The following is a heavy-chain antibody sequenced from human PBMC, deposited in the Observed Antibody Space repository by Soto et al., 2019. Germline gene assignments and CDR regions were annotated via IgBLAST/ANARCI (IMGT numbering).Heavy chain of an antibody. CDR2: ISSSSSTI. CDR1: GFTFSSYS. V-gene: IGHV3-48*01. CDR3: ALHSRDRDYTDI. Sequence: PGGSLRLSCAASGFTFSSYSMNWVRQAPGKGLEWVSYISSSSSTIYYADSVKGRFTISRDNSKNTLYLQMNSLRAEDTAVYYCALHSRDRDYTDIWGQGTMVTVSS. D-gene: IGHD2-2*02. J-gene: IGHJ3*02.